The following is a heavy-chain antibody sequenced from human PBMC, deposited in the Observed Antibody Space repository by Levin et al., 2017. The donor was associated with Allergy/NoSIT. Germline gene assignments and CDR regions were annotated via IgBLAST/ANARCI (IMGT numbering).Heavy chain of an antibody. V-gene: IGHV3-9*01. D-gene: IGHD6-19*01. J-gene: IGHJ1*01. CDR1: GFTFDDYA. CDR2: ISWNSGSI. Sequence: GGSLRLSCAASGFTFDDYAMHWVRQAPGKGLEWVSGISWNSGSIDYADSVKGRFTISRDNAKNSLYLQMNSLRAEDTALYYCAKAPVAGTQYFQHWGQGTLVTVSS. CDR3: AKAPVAGTQYFQH.